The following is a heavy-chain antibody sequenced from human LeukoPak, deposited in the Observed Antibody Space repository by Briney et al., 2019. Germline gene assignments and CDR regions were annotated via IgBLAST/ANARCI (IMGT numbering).Heavy chain of an antibody. CDR2: IYYSGST. V-gene: IGHV4-30-4*08. CDR1: GGSISSGDYY. D-gene: IGHD3-10*01. J-gene: IGHJ6*03. Sequence: SETLSLTCTVSGGSISSGDYYWSWIRQPPGKGLEWIGYIYYSGSTYYNPSLKSRVTISVHTSKNQFSLKLSSVTAADKAVYYCARVPNYYGSGYYYYMDVWGKGTTVTVSS. CDR3: ARVPNYYGSGYYYYMDV.